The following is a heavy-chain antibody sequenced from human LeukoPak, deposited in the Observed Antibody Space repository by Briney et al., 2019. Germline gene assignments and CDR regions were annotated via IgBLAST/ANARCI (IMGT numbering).Heavy chain of an antibody. V-gene: IGHV3-66*01. CDR1: GFTVSSTY. CDR3: ASGIRAFDN. Sequence: GGSLRLSCLASGFTVSSTYMSWVRQAPGKGLEWVPVTYSGGSTYYADSVKGRCTISRDNSKNTLYLQMNSLRGEDTAVYYCASGIRAFDNWGQGTLVTVSA. J-gene: IGHJ4*02. CDR2: TYSGGST. D-gene: IGHD1-26*01.